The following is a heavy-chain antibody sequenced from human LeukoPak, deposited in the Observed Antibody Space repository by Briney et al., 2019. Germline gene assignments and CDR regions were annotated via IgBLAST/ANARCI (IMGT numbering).Heavy chain of an antibody. D-gene: IGHD2-2*02. J-gene: IGHJ4*02. CDR3: ARLVRSSRDSGYCSGTSCYNDY. V-gene: IGHV5-51*01. CDR1: GYSFTSYW. Sequence: KDGESLKISCKGSGYSFTSYWIGWVRQMPGKGLEWMGIIYPGDSDTRYSPSFQGQVTISADKSISTAYLQWSSLKASDTAMYYCARLVRSSRDSGYCSGTSCYNDYWGQGTLVTVSS. CDR2: IYPGDSDT.